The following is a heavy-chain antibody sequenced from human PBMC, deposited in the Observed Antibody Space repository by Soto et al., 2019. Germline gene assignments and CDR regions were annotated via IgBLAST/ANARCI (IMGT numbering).Heavy chain of an antibody. CDR1: GYSFAGYW. Sequence: CKGSGYSFAGYWITWVRQKPGKGLEWMGRIDPSDSQTYYSPSFRGHVTISVTKSITTVFLQWSSLRASDTAMYYCARQIYDSDTGPNFQYYFDSWGQGTPVTVSS. J-gene: IGHJ4*02. V-gene: IGHV5-10-1*01. CDR3: ARQIYDSDTGPNFQYYFDS. CDR2: IDPSDSQT. D-gene: IGHD3-22*01.